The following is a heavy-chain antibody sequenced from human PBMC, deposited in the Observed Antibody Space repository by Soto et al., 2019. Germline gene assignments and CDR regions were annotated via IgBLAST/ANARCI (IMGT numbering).Heavy chain of an antibody. CDR1: GYTFTSYV. D-gene: IGHD6-13*01. Sequence: ASVKVSCKASGYTFTSYVISWVRQAPGQGLEWMGWISAYTGNTNYAQKLQGRVTMTTDTSTSTAYMELRSLRSDDTAVYYCAREGGSSWLYAFDIWGQGTMVTVSS. V-gene: IGHV1-18*01. CDR3: AREGGSSWLYAFDI. CDR2: ISAYTGNT. J-gene: IGHJ3*02.